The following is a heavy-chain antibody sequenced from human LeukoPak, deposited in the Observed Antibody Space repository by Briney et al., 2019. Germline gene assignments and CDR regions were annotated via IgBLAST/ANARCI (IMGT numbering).Heavy chain of an antibody. CDR2: ISSYNGNT. CDR3: ARVQRERSGEPFDY. V-gene: IGHV1-18*01. CDR1: GYTFSSDG. J-gene: IGHJ4*02. Sequence: GASVKVSCKASGYTFSSDGISWVRQAPGQGLEWMGWISSYNGNTKYAEKLQGRVTMTTDTSTSTAYMELRSLRSDDTAVYYCARVQRERSGEPFDYWGQGTLVTVSS. D-gene: IGHD1-1*01.